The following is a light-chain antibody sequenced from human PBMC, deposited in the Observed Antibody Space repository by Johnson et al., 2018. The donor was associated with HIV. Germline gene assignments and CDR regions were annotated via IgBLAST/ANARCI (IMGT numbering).Light chain of an antibody. CDR1: SSNIGNNY. V-gene: IGLV1-51*02. CDR3: AAWDDSLNGPYF. CDR2: ENN. J-gene: IGLJ1*01. Sequence: QAVLTQPPSVSAAPGQKVTISCSGSSSNIGNNYVSWYQQLPGTAPKLLIYENNKRPSGIPDRFSCSKSGTSASLAITGLRSEDAADYYCAAWDDSLNGPYFFGSGTKVTVL.